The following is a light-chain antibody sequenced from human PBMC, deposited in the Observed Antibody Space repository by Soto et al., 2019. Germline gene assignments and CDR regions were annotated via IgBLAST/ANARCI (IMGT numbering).Light chain of an antibody. V-gene: IGLV1-40*01. CDR1: SSNIGAGYD. J-gene: IGLJ2*01. CDR2: GNS. Sequence: QSVLTQPPSVSGAPGQRVTISCTGSSSNIGAGYDVHWYQQLPGTAHKLLIYGNSNRPSGVPDRFSGSKSGTSASXAITGLQAEDEADYYCQSYDSSLSGSVFGGGTKLTVL. CDR3: QSYDSSLSGSV.